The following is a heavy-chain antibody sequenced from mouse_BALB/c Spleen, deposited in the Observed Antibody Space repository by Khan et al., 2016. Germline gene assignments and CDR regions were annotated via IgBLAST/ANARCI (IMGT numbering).Heavy chain of an antibody. CDR2: IFPGAGTT. J-gene: IGHJ4*01. CDR3: ARYYYSLYYAMDY. D-gene: IGHD1-1*01. V-gene: IGHV1S132*01. Sequence: QVQLQQSGAELVKPGASVKLSCKTAGYTFTSYWIQWVKQRPGQGLGWIGEIFPGAGTTYYNEKFKGKATLTIDKSSSTAYMQLSSLTSEDSAVYFSARYYYSLYYAMDYWGQGTSVTVSS. CDR1: GYTFTSYW.